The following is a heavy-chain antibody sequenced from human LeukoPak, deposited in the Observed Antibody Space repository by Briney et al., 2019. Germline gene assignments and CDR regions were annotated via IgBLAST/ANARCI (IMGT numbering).Heavy chain of an antibody. J-gene: IGHJ4*02. CDR3: AKTSGSYYYDYFDY. CDR1: GFTFSSYA. D-gene: IGHD1-26*01. CDR2: ISGSGGNT. Sequence: PGGSLRLSCAASGFTFSSYAMSWVRQAPGKGLEWVSTISGSGGNTYYADSVRGRFTISRDNSKNTLYLQMSSLRAEDTAVYYCAKTSGSYYYDYFDYWGQGTLVTVSS. V-gene: IGHV3-23*01.